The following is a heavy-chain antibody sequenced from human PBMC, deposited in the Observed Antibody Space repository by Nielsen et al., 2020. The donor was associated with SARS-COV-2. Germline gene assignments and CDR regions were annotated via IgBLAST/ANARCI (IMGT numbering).Heavy chain of an antibody. V-gene: IGHV3-23*01. D-gene: IGHD3-10*01. CDR3: AKESYSYFDY. CDR1: GFTFSSYA. Sequence: GESLKISCAASGFTFSSYAMSWVRQAPGKGLEWVSAISGSGGSTYYADSVKGRFTISRDNSKNTLYLQMNSLRAEDTAVYYCAKESYSYFDYWGQGTLVAVSS. CDR2: ISGSGGST. J-gene: IGHJ4*02.